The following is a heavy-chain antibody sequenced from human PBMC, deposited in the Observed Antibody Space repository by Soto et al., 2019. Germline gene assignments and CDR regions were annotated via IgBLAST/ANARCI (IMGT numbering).Heavy chain of an antibody. D-gene: IGHD6-13*01. CDR3: AKLSSPINDIAAAGPDY. V-gene: IGHV1-18*04. Sequence: GASVKVSCKASGYTFTSYGISWVRQAPGQGLEWMGWISAYNGNTNYAQKLQGRVTMTTDTSTSTAYMELRSLRSDDTAVYYCAKLSSPINDIAAAGPDYWGQGTLVTVSS. J-gene: IGHJ4*02. CDR1: GYTFTSYG. CDR2: ISAYNGNT.